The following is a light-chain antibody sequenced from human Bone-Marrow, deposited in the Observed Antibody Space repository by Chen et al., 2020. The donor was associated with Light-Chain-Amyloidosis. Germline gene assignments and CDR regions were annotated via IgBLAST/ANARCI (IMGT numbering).Light chain of an antibody. CDR2: RND. CDR1: SSNIVSTY. Sequence: QSVLTQPPSASGTPGQRVTISCSGSSSNIVSTYVYWYQQFPGTAPKLLIYRNDQRPSGVPYRFAGSKSGTSASLTISGVRSDDEADYYCATPVDFMTTNWVFGGGTKLTVL. V-gene: IGLV1-47*01. CDR3: ATPVDFMTTNWV. J-gene: IGLJ3*02.